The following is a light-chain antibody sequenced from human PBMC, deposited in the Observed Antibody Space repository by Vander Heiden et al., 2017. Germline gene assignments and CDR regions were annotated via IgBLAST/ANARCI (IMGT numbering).Light chain of an antibody. V-gene: IGKV1-33*01. J-gene: IGKJ3*01. Sequence: DIQMTQSPSSLSASVGDRVTITCQASQDISNYLNWYQQKPGKAPKLLIYDASNLETGVPSRFSGSGSGTDFTFTISSLQPEDIATYYCQQYDNLPLTFDHGTKVDIK. CDR1: QDISNY. CDR3: QQYDNLPLT. CDR2: DAS.